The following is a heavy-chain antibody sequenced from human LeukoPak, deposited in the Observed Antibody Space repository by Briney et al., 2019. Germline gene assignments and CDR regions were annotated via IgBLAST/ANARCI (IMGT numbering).Heavy chain of an antibody. V-gene: IGHV3-21*01. Sequence: GGSLRLSCAASGFTFSSYTMSWVRQAPGKGLEWVSSISSSSSYIYYADSVKGRFTISRDNSKNTVYLQMNSLRAEDTAVYYCATPSGGYWGQGTLVTVSS. CDR2: ISSSSSYI. D-gene: IGHD6-25*01. CDR3: ATPSGGY. CDR1: GFTFSSYT. J-gene: IGHJ4*02.